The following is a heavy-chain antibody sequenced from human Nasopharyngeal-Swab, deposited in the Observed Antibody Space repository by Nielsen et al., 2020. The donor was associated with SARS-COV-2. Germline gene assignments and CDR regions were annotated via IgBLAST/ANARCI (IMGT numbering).Heavy chain of an antibody. CDR1: GFTFSSYS. CDR3: TTASKLLWFGMDV. V-gene: IGHV3-15*01. Sequence: GESLKISCAASGFTFSSYSMNWVRQAPGKGLEWVGRIKSKTDGGTTDYAAPVKGRFTISRDDSKNTLYLQMNSLKTEDTAVYYCTTASKLLWFGMDVWGQGTTVTVSS. D-gene: IGHD3-10*01. CDR2: IKSKTDGGTT. J-gene: IGHJ6*02.